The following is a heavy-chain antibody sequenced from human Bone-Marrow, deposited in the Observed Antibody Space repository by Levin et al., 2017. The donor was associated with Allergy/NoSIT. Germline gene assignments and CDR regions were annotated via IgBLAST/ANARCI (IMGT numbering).Heavy chain of an antibody. J-gene: IGHJ1*01. Sequence: GGSLRLSCAASGFTFSSYAMHWVRQAPGKGLEYVSVITCNGGSTYYADSVKGRFTISRDNSKNTLYLQMSSLRAEDTAVYYCVKGGYSSSWYVLAEYCQHWGEGTLVTVSA. CDR1: GFTFSSYA. D-gene: IGHD6-13*01. CDR3: VKGGYSSSWYVLAEYCQH. V-gene: IGHV3-64D*06. CDR2: ITCNGGST.